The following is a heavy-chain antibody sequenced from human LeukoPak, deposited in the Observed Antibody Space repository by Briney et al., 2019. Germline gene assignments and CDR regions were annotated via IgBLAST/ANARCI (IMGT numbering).Heavy chain of an antibody. CDR1: GFTFSSYE. D-gene: IGHD2-15*01. V-gene: IGHV3-48*03. CDR3: ASVVVVVAATGAGAGY. Sequence: GGSLRLSCSASGFTFSSYEMNWVRQAPGKGLEWVSYISSSGSTIYYADSVKGRFTISREKAKNSLYLQMNSLRAEDTAVYYCASVVVVVAATGAGAGYWGQGTLVTVSS. J-gene: IGHJ4*02. CDR2: ISSSGSTI.